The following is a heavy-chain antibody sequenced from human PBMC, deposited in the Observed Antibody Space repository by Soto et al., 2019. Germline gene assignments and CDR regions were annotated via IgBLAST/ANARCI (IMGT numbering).Heavy chain of an antibody. V-gene: IGHV3-30*04. J-gene: IGHJ6*02. CDR3: AREFTMVRGVIITAAHYGMDV. Sequence: GGSLRLSCAASGFTFSSYAMHWVRQAPGKGLEWVAVISYDGRNKYYADSVKGRFTISRDNSKNTLYLQMNSLRAEDTAVYYCAREFTMVRGVIITAAHYGMDVWGQGTTVTVSS. D-gene: IGHD3-10*01. CDR1: GFTFSSYA. CDR2: ISYDGRNK.